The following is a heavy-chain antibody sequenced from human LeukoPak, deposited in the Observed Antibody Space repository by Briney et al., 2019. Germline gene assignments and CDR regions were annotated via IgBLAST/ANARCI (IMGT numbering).Heavy chain of an antibody. D-gene: IGHD4-11*01. CDR2: INAGNGNT. CDR1: GYTFTSYA. Sequence: ASVKVSCKASGYTFTSYAMHWVRQAPGQRLEWMGWINAGNGNTKYSQKFQDRVTITRDTSASTAYMELRSLRSDDTAVYYCARDVGSNYADVWGQGTTVTVSS. CDR3: ARDVGSNYADV. J-gene: IGHJ6*02. V-gene: IGHV1-3*01.